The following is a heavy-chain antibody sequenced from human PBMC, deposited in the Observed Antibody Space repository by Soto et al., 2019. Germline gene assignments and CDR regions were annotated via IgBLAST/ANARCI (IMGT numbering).Heavy chain of an antibody. CDR1: GGSFSGYY. V-gene: IGHV4-34*01. Sequence: QVQLQQWGAGLLKPSETLSLTCAVYGGSFSGYYWSWIRQPPGKGLEWIGEINHSGSTNYNPSLKSRVTISVDTSKNQYSLKRSSGPAADTAVYYCARFRAPAQQLPFDYWGQGTLVTVSS. D-gene: IGHD6-13*01. J-gene: IGHJ4*02. CDR3: ARFRAPAQQLPFDY. CDR2: INHSGST.